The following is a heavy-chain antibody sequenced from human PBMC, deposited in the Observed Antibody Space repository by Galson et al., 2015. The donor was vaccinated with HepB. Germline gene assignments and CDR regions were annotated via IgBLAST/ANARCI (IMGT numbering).Heavy chain of an antibody. V-gene: IGHV3-48*03. CDR3: ARDQSYNWNPGYYYGMDV. CDR1: GFTFSSYE. CDR2: ISSSGSTI. Sequence: SLRLSCAASGFTFSSYEMNWVRQAPGKGLEWVSYISSSGSTIYYADSVKGRFTISRDNAKNSLYLQMNSLRAEDTAVYYCARDQSYNWNPGYYYGMDVWGQGTTVTVSS. D-gene: IGHD1-20*01. J-gene: IGHJ6*02.